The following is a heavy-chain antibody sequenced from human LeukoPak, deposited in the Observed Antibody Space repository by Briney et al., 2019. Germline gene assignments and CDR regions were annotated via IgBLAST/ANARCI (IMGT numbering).Heavy chain of an antibody. D-gene: IGHD6-19*01. J-gene: IGHJ4*02. CDR3: ARDPYSSGWAYYFDY. CDR1: GLTFSSYS. Sequence: PGGPLRLSCAASGLTFSSYSMNWVRQAPGKGLEWVSSISSSSSYIYYADSVKGRFTISRDNAKNSLYLQMNSLRAEDTAVYYCARDPYSSGWAYYFDYWGQGTLVTVSS. CDR2: ISSSSSYI. V-gene: IGHV3-21*01.